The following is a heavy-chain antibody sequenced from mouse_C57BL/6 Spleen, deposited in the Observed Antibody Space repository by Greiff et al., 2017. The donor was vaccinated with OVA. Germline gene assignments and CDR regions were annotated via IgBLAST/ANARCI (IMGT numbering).Heavy chain of an antibody. Sequence: QVHVKQPGAELVKPGASVKLSCKASGYTFTSYWMHWVKQRPGRGLEWIGRIDPNSGGTKYNEKFKSKATLTVDKPSSTAYMQLSSLTSEDSAVYYGARPAQITTWNYFDYWGQGTTLTVSS. CDR3: ARPAQITTWNYFDY. J-gene: IGHJ2*01. D-gene: IGHD2-4*01. CDR1: GYTFTSYW. CDR2: IDPNSGGT. V-gene: IGHV1-72*01.